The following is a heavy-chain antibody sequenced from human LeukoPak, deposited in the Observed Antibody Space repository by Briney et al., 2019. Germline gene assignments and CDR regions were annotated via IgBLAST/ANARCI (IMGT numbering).Heavy chain of an antibody. V-gene: IGHV1-18*01. CDR1: GYTFTSYG. CDR3: ARVPPVDSYYYYDSSGYDY. J-gene: IGHJ4*02. CDR2: ISAYNGNT. Sequence: GASVKVSCRASGYTFTSYGISWVRQAPGQGLEWMGWISAYNGNTNYAQKLQGRVTMTTDTSTSTAYMELRSLRSDDTAVSYCARVPPVDSYYYYDSSGYDYWGQGTLVTVSS. D-gene: IGHD3-22*01.